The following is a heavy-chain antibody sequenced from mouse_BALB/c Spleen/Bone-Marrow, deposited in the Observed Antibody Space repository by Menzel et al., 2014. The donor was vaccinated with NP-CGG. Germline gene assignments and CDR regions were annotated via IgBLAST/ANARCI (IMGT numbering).Heavy chain of an antibody. Sequence: VQLQESGPGLVQPSQSLSITCTVSGFSLTGYGVYWVRQSPGKGLEWLGVIWSGGSTDYNAASISRLSISKDNSKSQVFFKMSSLQANDTAIYYCARNSRGYGNSFAYWGQGTLVTVSA. D-gene: IGHD2-10*02. CDR2: IWSGGST. J-gene: IGHJ3*01. CDR3: ARNSRGYGNSFAY. V-gene: IGHV2-2*02. CDR1: GFSLTGYG.